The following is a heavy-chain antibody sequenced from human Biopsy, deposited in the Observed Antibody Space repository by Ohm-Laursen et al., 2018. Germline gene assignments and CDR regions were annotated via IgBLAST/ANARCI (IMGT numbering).Heavy chain of an antibody. J-gene: IGHJ4*02. D-gene: IGHD2-15*01. CDR2: ISNSGNT. V-gene: IGHV4-59*08. CDR1: GDFINSSY. CDR3: ARRGSGGRSFDY. Sequence: SDTLSLTCTVSGDFINSSYWSWIRQPPGKGLEWIGFISNSGNTNYNPSLKSRVTISVDTSKNQISLKLDSVTVADTAVFYCARRGSGGRSFDYWGQGSLVTVSS.